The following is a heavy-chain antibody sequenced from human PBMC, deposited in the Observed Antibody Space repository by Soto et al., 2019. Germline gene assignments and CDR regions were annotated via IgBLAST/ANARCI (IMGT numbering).Heavy chain of an antibody. V-gene: IGHV1-3*01. Sequence: ASVKVSCKASGYTFTTYPIHWVRQVPGQSLEWMGWINPANGDTGYSQRSQGRVTITRDTSATTAYMELSSLRSEDTALYYCARKDYYGSGIYYFDYWGQGSLVTASS. CDR3: ARKDYYGSGIYYFDY. D-gene: IGHD3-10*01. J-gene: IGHJ4*02. CDR1: GYTFTTYP. CDR2: INPANGDT.